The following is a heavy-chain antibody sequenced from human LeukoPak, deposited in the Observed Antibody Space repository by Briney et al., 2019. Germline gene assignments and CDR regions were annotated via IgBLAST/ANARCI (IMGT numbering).Heavy chain of an antibody. CDR2: INPNSGGT. D-gene: IGHD2-8*01. J-gene: IGHJ5*02. CDR1: GYTFTGYY. V-gene: IGHV1-2*06. Sequence: GASMKVSCKASGYTFTGYYMHWVRQAPGQGLEWMGRINPNSGGTNYAQKFRGRVTMTRDTSISTAYMELSRLRSDDTAVYYCARDMIPLLMVYAQHNWFDPWGQGTLVTVSS. CDR3: ARDMIPLLMVYAQHNWFDP.